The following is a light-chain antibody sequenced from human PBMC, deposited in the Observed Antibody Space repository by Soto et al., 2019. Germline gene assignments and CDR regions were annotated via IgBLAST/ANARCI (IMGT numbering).Light chain of an antibody. Sequence: QSALTQPPSASGSPGQSVTISCTGTSSDVGGYKYVSWYQQHPGKAPKLMIFEVNKRPSGVPDRFSGYKSGKTASLTVYVLQADDAVDWFCISYAGTNNLGVFGTGTTVAAL. CDR1: SSDVGGYKY. J-gene: IGLJ1*01. CDR3: ISYAGTNNLGV. CDR2: EVN. V-gene: IGLV2-8*01.